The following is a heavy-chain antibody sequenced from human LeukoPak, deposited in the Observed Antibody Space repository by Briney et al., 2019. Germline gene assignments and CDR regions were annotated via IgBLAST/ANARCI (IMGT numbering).Heavy chain of an antibody. D-gene: IGHD5-24*01. CDR1: GGSISSGSYY. J-gene: IGHJ5*02. CDR2: IYTSGST. Sequence: SETLSLTCTVSGGSISSGSYYWTWIRQPAGKGLEWIGRIYTSGSTSYNPSLESRVTISGDTSKNLFSLKLTSVTVADTGVYYCARDGYNSINWFDPWGQGTLVTVSS. V-gene: IGHV4-61*02. CDR3: ARDGYNSINWFDP.